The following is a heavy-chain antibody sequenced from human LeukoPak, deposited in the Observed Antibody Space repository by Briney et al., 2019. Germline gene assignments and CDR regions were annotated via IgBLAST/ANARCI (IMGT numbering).Heavy chain of an antibody. D-gene: IGHD5-24*01. CDR2: GYYSGPP. CDR3: AREGDPGSGYNYGNWLDP. J-gene: IGHJ5*02. V-gene: IGHV4-59*01. Sequence: SETLSLTCTLSGGSIKSNYWSWIRQPPGKGLEGSGYGYYSGPPNYNPSFKSRVTISLDTSKCQFSLKLRFVTTADTAVYYCAREGDPGSGYNYGNWLDPWGQGTLVTVSS. CDR1: GGSIKSNY.